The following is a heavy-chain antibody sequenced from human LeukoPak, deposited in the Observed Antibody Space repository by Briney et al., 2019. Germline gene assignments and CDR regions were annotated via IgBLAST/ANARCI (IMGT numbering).Heavy chain of an antibody. CDR1: GYTFTSYD. V-gene: IGHV1-8*01. Sequence: SVKVSCKASGYTFTSYDINWVRQATGQGLEWTGWMNPNSGNTGSAQRFQGRVTMTRNTSISTAYMELSSLRSEDTAVYYCARALRVGRYSADFWGQGTLLTVSS. CDR3: ARALRVGRYSADF. J-gene: IGHJ4*02. D-gene: IGHD2-15*01. CDR2: MNPNSGNT.